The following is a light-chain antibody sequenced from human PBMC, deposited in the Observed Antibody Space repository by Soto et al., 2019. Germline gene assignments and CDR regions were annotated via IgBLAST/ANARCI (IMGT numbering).Light chain of an antibody. CDR2: GAS. CDR3: QQSGDSQWT. CDR1: QSVSSSY. J-gene: IGKJ1*01. Sequence: ESVLTDARGIIKKSPGERPTLSFSASQSVSSSYLAWYQQKPGQAPRLLIYGASSRATGIPDRFSGSGSGMDFTLTISSLAPEDFPVHYSQQSGDSQWTFGQGTKVDIK. V-gene: IGKV3-20*01.